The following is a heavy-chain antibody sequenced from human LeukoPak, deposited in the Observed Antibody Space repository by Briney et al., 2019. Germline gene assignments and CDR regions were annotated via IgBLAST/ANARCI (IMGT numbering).Heavy chain of an antibody. V-gene: IGHV3-23*01. J-gene: IGHJ4*02. CDR1: GFTFSSYA. D-gene: IGHD6-13*01. CDR3: ARNTGYSSSWYDY. Sequence: GGSLRLSCAASGFTFSSYAMSWVRQAPGKGLEWVSAISGSGGSTYYADSVKGRSTISRDNSKNTLYLQMNSLRAEDTAVYYCARNTGYSSSWYDYWGQGTLVTVSS. CDR2: ISGSGGST.